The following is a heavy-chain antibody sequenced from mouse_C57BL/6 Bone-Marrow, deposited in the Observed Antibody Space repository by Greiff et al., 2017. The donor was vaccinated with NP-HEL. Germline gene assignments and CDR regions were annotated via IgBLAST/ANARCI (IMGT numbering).Heavy chain of an antibody. CDR3: TSPSTGTGPWFAY. CDR1: GYTFTSYW. V-gene: IGHV1-5*01. Sequence: VQLQQSGTVLARPGASVKMSCKTSGYTFTSYWMHWVKQRPGQGLAWIGAIYPGNSDTSYNQKFKGKAKLTAVTSASTAYMELSSLTNEDSAVYYCTSPSTGTGPWFAYWGQGTLVTVSA. D-gene: IGHD4-1*02. CDR2: IYPGNSDT. J-gene: IGHJ3*01.